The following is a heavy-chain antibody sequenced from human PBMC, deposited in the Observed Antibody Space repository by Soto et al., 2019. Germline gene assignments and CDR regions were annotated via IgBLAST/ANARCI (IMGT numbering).Heavy chain of an antibody. J-gene: IGHJ4*02. CDR2: ISYDGSNK. CDR1: GFTFSSYG. D-gene: IGHD4-17*01. CDR3: AKDRAVTRDYFDY. V-gene: IGHV3-30*18. Sequence: QVQLVESGGGVVQPGRSLRLSCAASGFTFSSYGMHWVRQAPGKGLEWVAVISYDGSNKYYADSVKGRFTISRDNSKNTLYLQMNSLRAEDTAVYYCAKDRAVTRDYFDYWGQGTLVTVSS.